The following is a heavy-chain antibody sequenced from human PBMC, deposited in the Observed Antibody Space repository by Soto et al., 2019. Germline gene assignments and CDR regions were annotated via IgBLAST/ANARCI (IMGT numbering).Heavy chain of an antibody. CDR2: ISSSSSYI. D-gene: IGHD6-19*01. CDR3: AKGAPTAVSGTDY. Sequence: GSPRVSCAAAGFTFSSYSMNWVRQAPGKGLEWVSSISSSSSYIYYADSVKGRFTISRDNSKNTLYLHMNSLRPEDTAVYYCAKGAPTAVSGTDYWGQGTLVTVSS. J-gene: IGHJ4*02. V-gene: IGHV3-21*01. CDR1: GFTFSSYS.